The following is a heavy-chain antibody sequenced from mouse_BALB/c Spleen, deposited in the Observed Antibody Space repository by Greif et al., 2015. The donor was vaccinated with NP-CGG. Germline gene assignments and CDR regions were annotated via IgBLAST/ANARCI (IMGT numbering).Heavy chain of an antibody. Sequence: QVQLQQSGAELMKPGASVKISCKATGYTFSSYWIEWVKQRPGHGLEWIGEILPGSGSTNYNEKFKGKATFTADTSSNTAYMQLSSLTSEDSAVYYCARKGFYYAMGYWGQGTSVTVSS. D-gene: IGHD3-3*01. V-gene: IGHV1-9*01. CDR1: GYTFSSYW. CDR3: ARKGFYYAMGY. J-gene: IGHJ4*01. CDR2: ILPGSGST.